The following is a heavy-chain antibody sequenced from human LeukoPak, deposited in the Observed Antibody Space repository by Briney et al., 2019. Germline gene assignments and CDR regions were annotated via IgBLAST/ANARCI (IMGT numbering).Heavy chain of an antibody. CDR1: GGSISSYY. D-gene: IGHD2-15*01. CDR2: VYYSGST. Sequence: SETLSLTCAVSGGSISSYYWSWIRQPPGKGLEWIGYVYYSGSTNYNPSLKSRVTISVDTSKNQFSLKLSSVTAADTAVYYCARGGVVVVAASVGAFDIWGQGTMVTVSS. CDR3: ARGGVVVVAASVGAFDI. J-gene: IGHJ3*02. V-gene: IGHV4-59*01.